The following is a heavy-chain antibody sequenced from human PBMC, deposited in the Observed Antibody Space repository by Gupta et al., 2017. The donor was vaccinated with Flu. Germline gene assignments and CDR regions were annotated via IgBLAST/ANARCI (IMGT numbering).Heavy chain of an antibody. J-gene: IGHJ1*01. CDR3: ERECPWGFYGDLLDA. CDR1: GVTFSSEA. V-gene: IGHV1-69*01. Sequence: QVQLVQSWAAVQETGSSVTVSCTASGVTFSSEAITWVRKASGHGLEWMGVIRPVISETNYDKKWHGRVTFTADEPTRTSYMELSSLSADDTAGYYCERECPWGFYGDLLDAGGHRTRVSV. CDR2: IRPVISET. D-gene: IGHD4-17*01.